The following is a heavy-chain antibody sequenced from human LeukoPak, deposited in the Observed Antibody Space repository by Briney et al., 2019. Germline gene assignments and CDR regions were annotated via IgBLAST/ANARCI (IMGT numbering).Heavy chain of an antibody. J-gene: IGHJ4*02. CDR2: IKQDGSEK. D-gene: IGHD3-3*02. CDR1: GFTFRDCG. Sequence: PGGSLRLSCAASGFTFRDCGMHWVRQAPGKGLEWVANIKQDGSEKYYVDSVKGRFTISRDNAKNSLYLQMNSLRAEDTAVYYCASRAHFWSGPGGWGQGTLVTVSS. V-gene: IGHV3-7*01. CDR3: ASRAHFWSGPGG.